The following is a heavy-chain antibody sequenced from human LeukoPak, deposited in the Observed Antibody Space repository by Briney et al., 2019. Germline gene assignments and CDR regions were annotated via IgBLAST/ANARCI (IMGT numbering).Heavy chain of an antibody. Sequence: GGSLRLSCAASGFTVSSNYMNWVRQAPGRGLEWVSIIYNSGTTYYADSVKGRFTISRDNSKNTLYLQMNSLRAEDTAVYYCARALWDGDSYYFDYWGQGTLVTVSS. D-gene: IGHD4-17*01. CDR1: GFTVSSNY. CDR2: IYNSGTT. CDR3: ARALWDGDSYYFDY. V-gene: IGHV3-66*01. J-gene: IGHJ4*02.